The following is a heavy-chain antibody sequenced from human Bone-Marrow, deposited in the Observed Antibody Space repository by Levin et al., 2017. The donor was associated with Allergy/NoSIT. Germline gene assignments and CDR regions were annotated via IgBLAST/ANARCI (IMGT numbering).Heavy chain of an antibody. V-gene: IGHV3-30*04. CDR1: GFSLTSFA. J-gene: IGHJ4*02. D-gene: IGHD2-21*02. Sequence: PGGSLRLSCAASGFSLTSFAMHWVRQAPGKGLEWVAVVSIDENSRYYADSVRGRFTISRDNSKNSVFLEMNSLRPEDTAIYYCAISPGAATRLTVVWGQGTLVTVSS. CDR3: AISPGAATRLTVV. CDR2: VSIDENSR.